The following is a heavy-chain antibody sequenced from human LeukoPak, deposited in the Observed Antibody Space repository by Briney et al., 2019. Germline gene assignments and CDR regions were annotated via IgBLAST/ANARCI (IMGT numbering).Heavy chain of an antibody. V-gene: IGHV3-21*04. D-gene: IGHD6-19*01. CDR1: GFDFTSYV. Sequence: PGGSLRLSCATSGFDFTSYVMTWVRQPPGKGREWVSSITASSSYIDYADSVRGRFTISRDNAKKSLDLQMNSLRAEDTAFYYCAKVRGTYSSGYFFDYWGQGTLVTVSS. CDR3: AKVRGTYSSGYFFDY. CDR2: ITASSSYI. J-gene: IGHJ4*02.